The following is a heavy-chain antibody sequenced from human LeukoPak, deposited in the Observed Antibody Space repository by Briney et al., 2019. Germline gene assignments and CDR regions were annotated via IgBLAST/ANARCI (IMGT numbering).Heavy chain of an antibody. D-gene: IGHD2-15*01. CDR2: ISYDGSNK. CDR3: VKDLGSAITSALALDV. Sequence: PGGSLRLSCPASGFTFSSYAMHWVRQAPGKGLEWVAVISYDGSNKYYADSVKGRFTISRDNSKNTLYLQMNSLRAEDTAVYYCVKDLGSAITSALALDVWGQGTTVTVSS. CDR1: GFTFSSYA. J-gene: IGHJ6*02. V-gene: IGHV3-30-3*01.